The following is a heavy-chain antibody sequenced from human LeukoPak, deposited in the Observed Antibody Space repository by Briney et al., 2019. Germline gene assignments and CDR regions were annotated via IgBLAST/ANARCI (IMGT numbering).Heavy chain of an antibody. CDR2: ISYDGSNK. CDR3: AKDGEGIATDY. D-gene: IGHD6-13*01. Sequence: PGGSLRLSCAASGFTFSSYGMHWVRQAPGKGLEWVAVISYDGSNKYYADSVKGRFTISRDNSKNTLYLQMNSLRAEDTAVYYCAKDGEGIATDYWGQGTLVTVSS. CDR1: GFTFSSYG. V-gene: IGHV3-30*18. J-gene: IGHJ4*02.